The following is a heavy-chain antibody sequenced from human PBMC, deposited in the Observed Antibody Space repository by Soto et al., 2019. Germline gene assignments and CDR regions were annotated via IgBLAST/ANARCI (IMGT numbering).Heavy chain of an antibody. Sequence: PGGSLRLSCAASGFTFSSYAMHWVRQAPGKGLEWVAVISYDGSNKYYADSVKGRFTISRDNSKNTLYLQMNSLRAEDTAVYYCARDLAAAGLYYYGMDVWGQGTTVTVS. V-gene: IGHV3-30-3*01. J-gene: IGHJ6*02. CDR2: ISYDGSNK. CDR3: ARDLAAAGLYYYGMDV. CDR1: GFTFSSYA. D-gene: IGHD6-13*01.